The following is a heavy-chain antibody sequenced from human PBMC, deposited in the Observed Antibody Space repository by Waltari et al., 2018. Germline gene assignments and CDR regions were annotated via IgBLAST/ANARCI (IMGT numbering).Heavy chain of an antibody. D-gene: IGHD2-2*01. CDR3: ARVAVPAVTTNWFDP. CDR1: GLSLSTNNW. V-gene: IGHV4-4*02. Sequence: QVQLQESGPGLVKPSGTLSLTCAVSGLSLSTNNWWSWVRQPPGKGLEWIGELYHSGSTNYNPSLGSRVAISVDKSKNQFSLKVRSVTAADTAVYYCARVAVPAVTTNWFDPWSQGTLVTVSS. J-gene: IGHJ5*02. CDR2: LYHSGST.